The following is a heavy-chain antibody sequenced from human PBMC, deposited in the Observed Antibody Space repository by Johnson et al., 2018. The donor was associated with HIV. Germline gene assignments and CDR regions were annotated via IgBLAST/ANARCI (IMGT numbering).Heavy chain of an antibody. Sequence: EVQLVESGGGLVQPGGSLRLSCAASGFTFSSYAMSWVRQAPGKGLEWVSAISGRGGSTYYADSVTGRFTISSDNSKNTLYLQMNSLRAEDTAVYYCAKGKPSGIAVHDAFDIWGQGTMVTVSS. V-gene: IGHV3-23*04. CDR1: GFTFSSYA. J-gene: IGHJ3*02. CDR2: ISGRGGST. CDR3: AKGKPSGIAVHDAFDI. D-gene: IGHD6-19*01.